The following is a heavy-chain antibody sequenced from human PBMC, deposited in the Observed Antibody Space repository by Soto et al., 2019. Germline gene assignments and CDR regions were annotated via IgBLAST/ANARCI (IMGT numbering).Heavy chain of an antibody. CDR1: GFTFSTYA. Sequence: GGSLRLSCAASGFTFSTYAMSWVRQAPGKGLEWVSAISANGVSTFYGDSVKGRFTISRDNSKNTLYLQMNSLRAEDTALYYCAKVEYYDRSGYFLDYWGQGTLVTVSS. CDR2: ISANGVST. D-gene: IGHD3-22*01. CDR3: AKVEYYDRSGYFLDY. V-gene: IGHV3-23*01. J-gene: IGHJ4*02.